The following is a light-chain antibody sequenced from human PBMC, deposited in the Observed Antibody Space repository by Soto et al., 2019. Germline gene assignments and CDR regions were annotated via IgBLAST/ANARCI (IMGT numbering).Light chain of an antibody. CDR2: GAS. CDR1: QSVSSSY. V-gene: IGKV3-20*01. CDR3: QHYGSSPKT. Sequence: EIVLTQSPVTLSLSPGERATLSCRASQSVSSSYLAWYQQKPGQAPRLLIYGASSRATGIPDRFSGSGSGTDFTLTISRLEPEDFAVYYCQHYGSSPKTFGQGTKVEIK. J-gene: IGKJ1*01.